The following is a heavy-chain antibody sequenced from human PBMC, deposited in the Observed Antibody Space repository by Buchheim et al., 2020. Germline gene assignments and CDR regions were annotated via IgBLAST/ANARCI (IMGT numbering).Heavy chain of an antibody. D-gene: IGHD2-15*01. CDR1: GFTFSNAW. CDR2: IKSKTDGGTT. Sequence: EVQLVESGGGLVKPGGSLRLSCAASGFTFSNAWMNWVRQAPGKGLEWVGRIKSKTDGGTTDYAAPVKGRFTISRDDSKNTLYLQMNSLKTEDTAVYYCTTEDCSGGSCYSYMVTTDWYYGMDVWGQGTT. J-gene: IGHJ6*02. CDR3: TTEDCSGGSCYSYMVTTDWYYGMDV. V-gene: IGHV3-15*07.